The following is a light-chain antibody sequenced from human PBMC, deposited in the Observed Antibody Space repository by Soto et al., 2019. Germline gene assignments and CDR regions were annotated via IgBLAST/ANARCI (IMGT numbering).Light chain of an antibody. V-gene: IGKV1-39*01. CDR1: QSISSY. CDR2: AAS. J-gene: IGKJ1*01. Sequence: DIQMTQSPSSLFASVGDRVTITCRASQSISSYLNWYQQKPGKAPKLLIYAASSLQSGVPSRFSGSGSGTDFTLTISSLQPEDFVTYYCQQSYSTPRTFGQGTRWIS. CDR3: QQSYSTPRT.